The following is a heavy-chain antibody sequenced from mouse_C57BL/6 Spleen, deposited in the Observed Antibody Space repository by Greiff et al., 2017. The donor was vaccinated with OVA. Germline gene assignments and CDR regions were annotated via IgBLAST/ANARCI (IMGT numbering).Heavy chain of an antibody. V-gene: IGHV1-82*01. CDR3: AGGGMGSNLHFGG. Sequence: QVQLQQSGPELVKPGASVKISCKASGYAFSSSWMNWVKQRPGKGLEWIGRIYPGDGDTNYNGKFKGKATLTADKSSSTAYMQLSSLTSEDSAVDFCAGGGMGSNLHFGGWGQGTTLAVSS. D-gene: IGHD2-5*01. CDR1: GYAFSSSW. CDR2: IYPGDGDT. J-gene: IGHJ2*01.